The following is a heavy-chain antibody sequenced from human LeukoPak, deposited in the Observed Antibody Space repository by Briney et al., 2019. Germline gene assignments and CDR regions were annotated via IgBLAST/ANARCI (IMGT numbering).Heavy chain of an antibody. CDR1: GFTFDDYA. V-gene: IGHV3-23*01. CDR3: AKDAPVNIVVVPAANS. CDR2: ISGSGGST. D-gene: IGHD2-2*01. Sequence: TGGSLRLSCAASGFTFDDYAMHWVRQAPGKGLEWVSAISGSGGSTYYADSVKGRFTISRDNSKNTLYLQMNSLRADDTAVYYCAKDAPVNIVVVPAANSWGQGTLVTVSS. J-gene: IGHJ4*02.